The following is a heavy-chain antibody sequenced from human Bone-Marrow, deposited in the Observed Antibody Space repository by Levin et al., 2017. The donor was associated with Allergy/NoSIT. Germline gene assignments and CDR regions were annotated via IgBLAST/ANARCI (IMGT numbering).Heavy chain of an antibody. J-gene: IGHJ6*03. CDR2: ISAYNGNT. V-gene: IGHV1-18*01. D-gene: IGHD2-2*03. CDR1: GYTFTSYG. CDR3: ARDGYCSSTSCYYRSDYYYYYMDV. Sequence: GESLKISCKASGYTFTSYGISWVRQAPGQGLEWMGWISAYNGNTNYAQKLQGRVTMTTDTSTSTAYMELRSLRSDDTAVYYCARDGYCSSTSCYYRSDYYYYYMDVWGKGTTVTVSS.